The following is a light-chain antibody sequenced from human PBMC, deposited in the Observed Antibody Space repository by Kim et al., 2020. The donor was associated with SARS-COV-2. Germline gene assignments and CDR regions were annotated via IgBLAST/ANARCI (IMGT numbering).Light chain of an antibody. Sequence: PGQSVTISCTGTSSDVGSYNYVSWYQQHPGKAPKLIIYDVTRRPSGVPDRFSGSKSGNTASLTISGLQAEYEADYYCCSYAGSVVFGGGTQLTVL. CDR2: DVT. V-gene: IGLV2-11*01. J-gene: IGLJ2*01. CDR3: CSYAGSVV. CDR1: SSDVGSYNY.